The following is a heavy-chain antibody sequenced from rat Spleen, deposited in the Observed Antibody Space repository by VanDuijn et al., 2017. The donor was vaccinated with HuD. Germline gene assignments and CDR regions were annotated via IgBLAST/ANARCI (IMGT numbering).Heavy chain of an antibody. CDR2: ISPSGGST. V-gene: IGHV5-19*01. CDR1: GFTFSSAA. CDR3: ARRHYGYTDYFDY. J-gene: IGHJ2*01. D-gene: IGHD1-9*01. Sequence: EVQLVESGGGLVQSKESLKISCAASGFTFSSAAMYWVRQAPGKGLEWVASISPSGGSTYYRDSVKGRFTVSRDNVKSTLSLQMDSLRSEDTATYYCARRHYGYTDYFDYWGQGVMVTVSS.